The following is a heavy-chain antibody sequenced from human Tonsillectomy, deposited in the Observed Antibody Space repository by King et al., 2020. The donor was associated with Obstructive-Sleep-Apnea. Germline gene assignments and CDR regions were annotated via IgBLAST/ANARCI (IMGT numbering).Heavy chain of an antibody. CDR1: GFTFDDDA. J-gene: IGHJ5*02. V-gene: IGHV3-9*01. CDR2: INWNSANP. D-gene: IGHD4-17*01. CDR3: AKDLTGTAQSIFDP. Sequence: VQLVESGGGLVQPGRSLRLSCAASGFTFDDDAMHWVRQAPGKGLEWVSGINWNSANPRYPDSVNGRFTISRDYAKNSLYLQMNSLRPEDTALYYCAKDLTGTAQSIFDPWGQGTLVTVSS.